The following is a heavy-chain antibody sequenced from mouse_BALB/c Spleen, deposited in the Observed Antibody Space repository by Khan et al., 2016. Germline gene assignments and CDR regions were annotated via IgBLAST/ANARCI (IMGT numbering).Heavy chain of an antibody. CDR1: GFTFSSFG. D-gene: IGHD3-3*01. CDR2: ISSGSNTI. Sequence: EVELVESGGGLVQPGGSRKLSCAASGFTFSSFGMHWVRQAPEKGLEWVAYISSGSNTIYYEDTVKGRFTISRDNPKNTLFLQMTSLRSEDTAMYYCARSRDVYAMDYWGQGTSVTVSS. V-gene: IGHV5-17*02. CDR3: ARSRDVYAMDY. J-gene: IGHJ4*01.